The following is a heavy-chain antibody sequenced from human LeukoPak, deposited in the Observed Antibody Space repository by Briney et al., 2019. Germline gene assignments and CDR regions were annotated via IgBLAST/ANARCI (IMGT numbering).Heavy chain of an antibody. CDR1: GFTFSSYA. CDR3: AKGSGSITMVRGVIDY. V-gene: IGHV3-23*01. J-gene: IGHJ4*02. Sequence: GGSLRLSCAASGFTFSSYAMSWARQAPGKGLEWVSAISGSGGSTYYADSVKGRFTISRDNSKNTLYLQMNSLRAEDTAVYYCAKGSGSITMVRGVIDYWGQGTLVTVSS. D-gene: IGHD3-10*01. CDR2: ISGSGGST.